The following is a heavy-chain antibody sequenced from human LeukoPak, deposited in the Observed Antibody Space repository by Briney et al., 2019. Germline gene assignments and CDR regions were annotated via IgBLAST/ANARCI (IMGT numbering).Heavy chain of an antibody. CDR1: GFPFSSYG. CDR2: IWHDASNT. CDR3: ARAGSEGFGVDV. Sequence: GGSLRLSCAASGFPFSSYGMHWVRQAPGKGLESVAVIWHDASNTYYVESVRGRFTISRDNSKNMLYLQLNSLRAEDTAVYYSARAGSEGFGVDVWGQGTTVIVSS. D-gene: IGHD3-10*01. J-gene: IGHJ6*02. V-gene: IGHV3-33*01.